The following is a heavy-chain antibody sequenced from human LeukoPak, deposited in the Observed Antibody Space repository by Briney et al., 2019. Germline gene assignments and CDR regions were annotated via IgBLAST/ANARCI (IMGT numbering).Heavy chain of an antibody. CDR1: GYTFTGYY. D-gene: IGHD1-26*01. CDR3: ARGPSGATSWFDP. J-gene: IGHJ5*02. Sequence: ASVKVSCKASGYTFTGYYMHWVRQAPGQGLEWMGWINPNSGGTNYAQKFQGRVTMTRDTSISTAYMELSRLRSDDTAVYYCARGPSGATSWFDPWGQGTLVTVSS. CDR2: INPNSGGT. V-gene: IGHV1-2*02.